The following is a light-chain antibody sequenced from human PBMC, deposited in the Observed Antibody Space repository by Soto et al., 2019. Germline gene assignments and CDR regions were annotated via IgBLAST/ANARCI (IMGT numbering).Light chain of an antibody. CDR1: QSISSW. J-gene: IGKJ4*01. CDR3: QQYDNYPLT. V-gene: IGKV1-5*03. CDR2: KAS. Sequence: DIQMTQSPSALSASVGDRVTITCRASQSISSWLAWYQKKTGKDPKVLIYKASTLESGVPSRFSGSGSGTEFTLTISSLQPDDFAICYCQQYDNYPLTFVGGTKVEI.